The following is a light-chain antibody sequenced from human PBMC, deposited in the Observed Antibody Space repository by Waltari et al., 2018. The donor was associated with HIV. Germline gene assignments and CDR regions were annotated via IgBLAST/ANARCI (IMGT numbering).Light chain of an antibody. V-gene: IGKV4-1*01. J-gene: IGKJ2*01. CDR2: WAS. CDR1: QSVLYSSNNENY. CDR3: QQYLSAPFT. Sequence: DLVMTQSPDSLAVSLGERATINCKSSQSVLYSSNNENYLAWYQQKPGQPPRLLIYWASTRESGVPDRFSGSGSGTDFTLTISSLQAEDVAIYYCQQYLSAPFTFGQGSKLEIK.